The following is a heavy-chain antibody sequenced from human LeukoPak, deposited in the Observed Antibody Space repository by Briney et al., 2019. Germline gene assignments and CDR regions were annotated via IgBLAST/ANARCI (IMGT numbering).Heavy chain of an antibody. CDR2: ISSNGGST. D-gene: IGHD3-16*01. Sequence: GGSLRLSCSASGFTFSSYAMHWVRQAPGKGLEYVTAISSNGGSTYYADSVKGRFTISRDNSKNTLYLQMSSLRAEDTAVYYCVKGGYDYVWGSPPGYWGQGTLVTVSS. J-gene: IGHJ4*02. V-gene: IGHV3-64D*06. CDR3: VKGGYDYVWGSPPGY. CDR1: GFTFSSYA.